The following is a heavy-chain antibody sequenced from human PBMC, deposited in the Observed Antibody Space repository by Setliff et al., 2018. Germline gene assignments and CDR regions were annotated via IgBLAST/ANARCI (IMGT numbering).Heavy chain of an antibody. CDR3: AREVWNIYDNDNSWSGYSDH. V-gene: IGHV3-7*03. Sequence: GGSLRLSCVASGFTISNYWMAWVRQAPGKGLEWVADIRQDGTNKYYVDSVKGRFTISRDNAKNSLYLQMNSLRAEDTALYYCAREVWNIYDNDNSWSGYSDHWGQGTLVTSP. CDR1: GFTISNYW. J-gene: IGHJ4*02. CDR2: IRQDGTNK. D-gene: IGHD3-3*01.